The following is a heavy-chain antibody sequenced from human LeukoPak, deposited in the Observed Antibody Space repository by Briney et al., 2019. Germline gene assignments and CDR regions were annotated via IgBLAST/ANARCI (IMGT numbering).Heavy chain of an antibody. V-gene: IGHV4-39*07. J-gene: IGHJ4*02. Sequence: SETLSLTCTVSGGSISSGGYYWSWSRQPPGKGLEWIGQINHSGSTNYNPSLKSRVTISVDTSKNQFSLKLSSVTAADTAVYYCARGTPGVSDYWGQGTLVTVSS. CDR1: GGSISSGGYY. D-gene: IGHD7-27*01. CDR2: INHSGST. CDR3: ARGTPGVSDY.